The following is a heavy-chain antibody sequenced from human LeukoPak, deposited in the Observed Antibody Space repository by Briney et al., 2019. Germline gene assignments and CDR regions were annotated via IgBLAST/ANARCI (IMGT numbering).Heavy chain of an antibody. J-gene: IGHJ4*02. Sequence: SETLSLTCTVSGDSNSSYCWSWIRQPPGKGLEWIGYIYSSGSTNYNTSLKSRVTISVDTSKSQFSLQLSSVTAADTAVYFCARGLVDYELPKGYIDYWGQGTLVTVSS. CDR1: GDSNSSYC. CDR2: IYSSGST. D-gene: IGHD3-22*01. CDR3: ARGLVDYELPKGYIDY. V-gene: IGHV4-59*12.